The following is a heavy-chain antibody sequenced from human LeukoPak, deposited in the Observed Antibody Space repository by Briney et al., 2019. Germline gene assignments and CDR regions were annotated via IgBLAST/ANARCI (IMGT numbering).Heavy chain of an antibody. CDR2: IYSGGST. CDR1: GFTVSSNY. J-gene: IGHJ4*02. CDR3: ARDQDGYNYLVKTTFDY. Sequence: GGSLRLSCAASGFTVSSNYMSWVRQAPGKGLEWVSVIYSGGSTYYADSVKGRFTISRDNSKNTLYLQMNSLRAEDTAVYYCARDQDGYNYLVKTTFDYWGQGTLVTVSS. D-gene: IGHD5-24*01. V-gene: IGHV3-53*01.